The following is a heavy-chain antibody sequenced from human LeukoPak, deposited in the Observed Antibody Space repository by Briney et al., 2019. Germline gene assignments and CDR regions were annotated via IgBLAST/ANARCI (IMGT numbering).Heavy chain of an antibody. CDR2: INHTGNT. Sequence: KSSETLSLTCAVYGGSFSGYYWNWIRQPPGKGLEWIGEINHTGNTLYNPSLKSRVTISGDMSNNRFSLKLTSVTAADTGVYYCARGPGSGSYFAWFDSWGQGTLVSVSS. CDR3: ARGPGSGSYFAWFDS. CDR1: GGSFSGYY. V-gene: IGHV4-34*01. J-gene: IGHJ5*01. D-gene: IGHD3-10*01.